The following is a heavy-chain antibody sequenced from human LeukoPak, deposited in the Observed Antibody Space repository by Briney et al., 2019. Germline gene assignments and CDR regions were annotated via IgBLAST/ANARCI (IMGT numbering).Heavy chain of an antibody. D-gene: IGHD6-13*01. CDR2: INAGNGNA. CDR1: GYTFTSYA. J-gene: IGHJ4*02. CDR3: ARDSGGIAAAGTPGY. V-gene: IGHV1-3*01. Sequence: ASVKVSCKASGYTFTSYAMHWVRQAPGQRLEWMGWINAGNGNAKYSQKFQGRVTITRDTSASTAYMELSSLRSEDTAVYYCARDSGGIAAAGTPGYWGQGTLVTVSS.